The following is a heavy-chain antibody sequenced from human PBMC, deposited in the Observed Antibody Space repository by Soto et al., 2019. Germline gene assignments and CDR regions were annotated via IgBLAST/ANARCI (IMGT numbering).Heavy chain of an antibody. V-gene: IGHV3-7*03. CDR3: ARTHDSSGYGAFDI. CDR1: GFTFSSYW. CDR2: IKQDGSEK. D-gene: IGHD3-22*01. J-gene: IGHJ3*02. Sequence: AGSLRLSCAASGFTFSSYWMSWVRQAPGKGLEWVANIKQDGSEKYYVDSVKGRFTISRDNAKNSLYLQMNSLRAEDTAVYYCARTHDSSGYGAFDIWGQGTMVTVSS.